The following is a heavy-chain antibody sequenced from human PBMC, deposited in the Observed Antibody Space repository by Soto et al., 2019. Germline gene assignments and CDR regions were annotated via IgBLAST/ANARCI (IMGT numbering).Heavy chain of an antibody. CDR2: FYSSGSI. J-gene: IGHJ3*02. V-gene: IGHV4-31*03. D-gene: IGHD3-9*01. CDR3: ARGGSNDWQVAFDI. CDR1: GYSITAGGYY. Sequence: LQESGPGLVKPSQTLSLTCFVSGYSITAGGYYWSWIRHHPGKGLEWIGSFYSSGSIIYNPSLRSRVSISGDTSSNQFSMSLTSVTAADTARYYCARGGSNDWQVAFDIWGQGTMVTVSS.